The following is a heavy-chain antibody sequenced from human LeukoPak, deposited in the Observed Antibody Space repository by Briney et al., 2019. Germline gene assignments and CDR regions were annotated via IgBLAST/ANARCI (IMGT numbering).Heavy chain of an antibody. D-gene: IGHD2-15*01. CDR1: GGSISSYY. Sequence: SETLSLTRTVSGGSISSYYWSWIRQPPGKGLEWIGYIYYSGSTNYNPSLKSRVTISVDTSKNQFSLKLSSVTAADTAVYYCARVGYCSGGSCYSPNYYYYYYMDVWGKGTTVTVSS. V-gene: IGHV4-59*01. CDR3: ARVGYCSGGSCYSPNYYYYYYMDV. CDR2: IYYSGST. J-gene: IGHJ6*03.